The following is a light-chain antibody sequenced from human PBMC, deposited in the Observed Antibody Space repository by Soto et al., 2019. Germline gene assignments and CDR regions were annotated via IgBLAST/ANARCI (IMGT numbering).Light chain of an antibody. V-gene: IGLV2-23*01. J-gene: IGLJ1*01. CDR1: SRDVGGYDL. Sequence: SVLTQPASVSGSPGQSITISCTGTSRDVGGYDLVSWYQQHPGKAPKLIIYEGSKRPSGISNRFSGSKSGNTASLTISGLQAEDEADYYCCSYAVVSTQVSGNGTKVT. CDR3: CSYAVVSTQV. CDR2: EGS.